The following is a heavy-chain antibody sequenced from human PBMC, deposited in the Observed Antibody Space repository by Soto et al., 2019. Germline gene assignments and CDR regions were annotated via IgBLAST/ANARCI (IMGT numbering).Heavy chain of an antibody. V-gene: IGHV4-30-2*01. CDR1: GGSISSGGYS. D-gene: IGHD3-10*01. J-gene: IGHJ4*02. CDR3: ATLWGED. CDR2: MYHSGST. Sequence: SETLSLTCAVSGGSISSGGYSWSWIRQPPGKGLEWIGYMYHSGSTYYNPSLKSRVTISIDRSKNQFSLKLSSVTAADTAVYYGATLWGEDWGQGTLVTVSS.